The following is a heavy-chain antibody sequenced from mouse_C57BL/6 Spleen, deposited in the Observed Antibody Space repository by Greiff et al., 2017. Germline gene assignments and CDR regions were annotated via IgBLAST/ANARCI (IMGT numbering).Heavy chain of an antibody. V-gene: IGHV1-59*01. Sequence: QVQLQQPGAELVRPGTSVKLSCKASGYTFTSYWMHWVKQRPGQGLEWIGVIDPSDSYTNYNQKFKGKATLTVDTSSSTAYMQLSSLTSEDSAVYYCAREGTGFDYWGQGTTLTVSS. CDR3: AREGTGFDY. J-gene: IGHJ2*01. D-gene: IGHD4-1*01. CDR2: IDPSDSYT. CDR1: GYTFTSYW.